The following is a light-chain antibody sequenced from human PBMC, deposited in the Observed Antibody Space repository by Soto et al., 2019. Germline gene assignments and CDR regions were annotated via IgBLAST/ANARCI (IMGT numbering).Light chain of an antibody. CDR3: QQYGSSLLA. CDR1: QSVSSNY. V-gene: IGKV3-20*01. CDR2: GAS. J-gene: IGKJ4*01. Sequence: EIVLTQSPGTLSLSPGERATLSCRASQSVSSNYLAWYQQKPGQPPRLLIYGASSRATGIPDRFSGSGSGTDFTLTISRLEPEDFAVYHCQQYGSSLLAFGGGTKVEIK.